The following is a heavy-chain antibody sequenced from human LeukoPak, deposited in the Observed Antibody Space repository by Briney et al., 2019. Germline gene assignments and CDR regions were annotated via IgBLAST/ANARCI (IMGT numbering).Heavy chain of an antibody. CDR3: AKAKEIIVGAPGH. V-gene: IGHV3-30*02. J-gene: IGHJ4*02. Sequence: GGSLRLSCAASGFTFSSYGMHWVRQAPGKGLEWVAFIRYDGSNKYYADSVKGRFTISRDNSKNTLYLQMNSLRAEDTAVYYCAKAKEIIVGAPGHWGQGTLVTVSS. D-gene: IGHD1-26*01. CDR2: IRYDGSNK. CDR1: GFTFSSYG.